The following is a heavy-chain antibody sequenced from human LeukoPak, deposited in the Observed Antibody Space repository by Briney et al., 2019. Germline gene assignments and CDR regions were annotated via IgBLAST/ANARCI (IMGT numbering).Heavy chain of an antibody. D-gene: IGHD3-10*01. J-gene: IGHJ4*02. Sequence: PGGSLRLSCSASGFTFSGYAMHWVRQAPGKGLEYVSAISSIGDNTYYADSVKGRFTIPRDNSKNTLYLQVSSLRPEDTAVYYCVKIPGSYSIDYWGQGTLVTVSS. CDR2: ISSIGDNT. CDR3: VKIPGSYSIDY. V-gene: IGHV3-64D*06. CDR1: GFTFSGYA.